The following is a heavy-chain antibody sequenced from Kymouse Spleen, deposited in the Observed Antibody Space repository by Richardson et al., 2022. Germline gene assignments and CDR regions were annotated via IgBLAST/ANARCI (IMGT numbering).Heavy chain of an antibody. CDR1: GFTFSSYS. J-gene: IGHJ4*02. Sequence: EVQLVESGGGLVQPGGSLRLSCAASGFTFSSYSMNWVRQAPGKGLEWVSYISSSSSTIYYADSVKGRFTISRDNAKNSLYLQMNSLRDEDTAVYYCARESLGYCSSTSCYAFDYWGQGTLVTVSS. D-gene: IGHD2-2*02. CDR2: ISSSSSTI. CDR3: ARESLGYCSSTSCYAFDY. V-gene: IGHV3-48*02.